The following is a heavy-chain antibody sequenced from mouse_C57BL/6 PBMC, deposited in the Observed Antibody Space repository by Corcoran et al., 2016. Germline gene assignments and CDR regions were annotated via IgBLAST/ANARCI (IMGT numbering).Heavy chain of an antibody. J-gene: IGHJ4*01. CDR1: GFSLSTSGMG. D-gene: IGHD2-10*01. CDR3: ARLGLLYFYAMDY. CDR2: IYWDDDK. V-gene: IGHV8-12*01. Sequence: QVTLKESGRGILQSSQTLSLTCSFSGFSLSTSGMGVSWIRQPSGKGLEWLAHIYWDDDKRYNPSLKSRLTISKDTSRNQVFLKITSVDTADTATYYCARLGLLYFYAMDYWGQGTSVTVSS.